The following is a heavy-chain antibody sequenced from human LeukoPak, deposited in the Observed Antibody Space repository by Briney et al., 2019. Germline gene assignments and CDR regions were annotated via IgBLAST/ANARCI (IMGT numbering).Heavy chain of an antibody. CDR2: ISYDGSNE. V-gene: IGHV3-30*04. D-gene: IGHD3-10*01. J-gene: IGHJ6*03. Sequence: GGSLRLSCAASGFTFSSYVMHWVRQAPGKGLEWVAIISYDGSNEYYADSVKGRFTISRDNSKNTLYLQMNSLKGDDTAVYYCAKDSAFYYIDVWGKGTTVIISS. CDR3: AKDSAFYYIDV. CDR1: GFTFSSYV.